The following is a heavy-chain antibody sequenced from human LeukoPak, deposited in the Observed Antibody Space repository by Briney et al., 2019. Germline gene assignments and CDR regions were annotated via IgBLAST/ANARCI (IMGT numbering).Heavy chain of an antibody. CDR2: IYHSGST. J-gene: IGHJ4*02. CDR1: GGSISTSSYY. CDR3: ASIAVAGEPHFDY. D-gene: IGHD6-19*01. Sequence: PSETLSLTCTVSGGSISTSSYYWGWIRQPPGKGLEWIGSIYHSGSTYYNPSLKSRVTISVDTSKNQFSLKLSSVTAADTAVYYCASIAVAGEPHFDYWGQGTLVTVSS. V-gene: IGHV4-39*07.